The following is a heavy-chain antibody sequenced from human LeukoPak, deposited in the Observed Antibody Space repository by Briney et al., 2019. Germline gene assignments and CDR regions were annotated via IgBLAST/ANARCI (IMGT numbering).Heavy chain of an antibody. CDR1: GGSISSSSYY. D-gene: IGHD4-11*01. Sequence: SETLSLTCTVSGGSISSSSYYWGWIRQPPGKGLEWVGSIYYSGSTYYNPSLKSRVTISVDTSKNQFSLKLSSVTAADTAVYYCARVEVTVTTTAFDPWGQGTLVTVSS. CDR2: IYYSGST. V-gene: IGHV4-39*07. J-gene: IGHJ5*02. CDR3: ARVEVTVTTTAFDP.